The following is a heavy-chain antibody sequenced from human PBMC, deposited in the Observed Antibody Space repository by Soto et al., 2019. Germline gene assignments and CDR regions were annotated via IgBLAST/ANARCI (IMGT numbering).Heavy chain of an antibody. CDR2: IRSKAYGGTT. CDR3: TRDDVKPQNNWNHEAMGGPDYYYYGMDV. V-gene: IGHV3-49*04. J-gene: IGHJ6*02. Sequence: GGSLRLSCTASGFTFGDYAMSWVRQAPGKGLEWVGFIRSKAYGGTTEYAASVKGRFTISRDDSKSIAYLQMNSLKTEDTAVYYCTRDDVKPQNNWNHEAMGGPDYYYYGMDVWGQGTTVTVSS. CDR1: GFTFGDYA. D-gene: IGHD1-1*01.